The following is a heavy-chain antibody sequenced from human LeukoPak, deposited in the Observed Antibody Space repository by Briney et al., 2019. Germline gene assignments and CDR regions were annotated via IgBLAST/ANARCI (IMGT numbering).Heavy chain of an antibody. J-gene: IGHJ4*02. V-gene: IGHV4-4*02. CDR1: GGSISSSNW. CDR2: IHHSGST. Sequence: SETLSLTCAVSGGSISSSNWWSWVRQPPGKGLEWIGEIHHSGSTNYNPSLKSRVTISVDKSKNQFSLKLSSVTAADTAVYYCASGNYYDSSGYYNDYWGQGTLVTVSS. D-gene: IGHD3-22*01. CDR3: ASGNYYDSSGYYNDY.